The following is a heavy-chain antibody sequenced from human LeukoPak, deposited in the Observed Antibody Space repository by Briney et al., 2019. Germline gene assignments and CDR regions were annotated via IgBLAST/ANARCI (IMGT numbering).Heavy chain of an antibody. CDR1: GGSISSGGCY. J-gene: IGHJ1*01. D-gene: IGHD4-23*01. CDR2: IYYSGST. Sequence: SQTLSLTCTISGGSISSGGCYWSWIRQHPGKGLEWIGYIYYSGSTYYNPSLKSRVTISVDTSKNQFSLKLSSVTAADTAVYYCARDTSSGNSLYFQHWGQGTLVTVSS. CDR3: ARDTSSGNSLYFQH. V-gene: IGHV4-31*03.